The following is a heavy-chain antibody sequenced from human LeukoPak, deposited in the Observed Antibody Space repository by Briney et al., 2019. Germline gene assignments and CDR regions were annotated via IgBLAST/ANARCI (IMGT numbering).Heavy chain of an antibody. CDR1: GGSISSYY. V-gene: IGHV4-59*12. Sequence: SETLSLTCTVSGGSISSYYWSWIRQPPGKGLEWIGYIYHSGSTYYNPSLKSRVTLSVDRSKNQFSLKLSSVTAADTAVYYCAREGAYGSGSIDYWGQGTLVTVSS. CDR3: AREGAYGSGSIDY. J-gene: IGHJ4*02. CDR2: IYHSGST. D-gene: IGHD3-10*01.